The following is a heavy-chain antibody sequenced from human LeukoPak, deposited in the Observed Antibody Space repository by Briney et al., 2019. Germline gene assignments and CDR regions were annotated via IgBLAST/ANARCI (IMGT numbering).Heavy chain of an antibody. D-gene: IGHD6-19*01. J-gene: IGHJ4*02. CDR3: AREATWGQWYFDH. Sequence: PGRSLRLSCVASGITFNSHGMHWVRQAPGKVLEWVAVIAADGGVKHYADSVKGRFTLSRVNSKNTLYLQMNSLSVEDTAVYYCAREATWGQWYFDHWGQGTPVTVSS. CDR2: IAADGGVK. V-gene: IGHV3-30*03. CDR1: GITFNSHG.